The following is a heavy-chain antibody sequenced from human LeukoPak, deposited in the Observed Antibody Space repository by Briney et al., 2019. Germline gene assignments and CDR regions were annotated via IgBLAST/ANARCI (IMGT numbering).Heavy chain of an antibody. CDR1: GYTFTGYY. Sequence: ASVKVSCKASGYTFTGYYMHWVRQAPGQGLEWMGWINPNSGGTNYAQKLQGRVTMTTDTSTSTAYMELRSLRSDDTAVYYCARVPYGGYGQFDYWGQGTLVTVSS. CDR3: ARVPYGGYGQFDY. CDR2: INPNSGGT. V-gene: IGHV1-2*02. D-gene: IGHD5-12*01. J-gene: IGHJ4*02.